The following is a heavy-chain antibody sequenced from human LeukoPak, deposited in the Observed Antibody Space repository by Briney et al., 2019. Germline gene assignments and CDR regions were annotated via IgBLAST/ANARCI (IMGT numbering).Heavy chain of an antibody. CDR1: GYRFSNYY. V-gene: IGHV5-51*01. CDR2: MYPGGSDI. Sequence: GASLKISCKGSGYRFSNYYIDWVRQMPGKGLEWMGVMYPGGSDIRYSPSFQGQVTISADKSIDPAYLQWSSLKASDRAMYYCASRTGSYYPFDSWGQGTLVTVSS. J-gene: IGHJ4*02. CDR3: ASRTGSYYPFDS. D-gene: IGHD1-26*01.